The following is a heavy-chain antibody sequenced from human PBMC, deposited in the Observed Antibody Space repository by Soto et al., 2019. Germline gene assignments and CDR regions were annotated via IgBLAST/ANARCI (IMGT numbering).Heavy chain of an antibody. J-gene: IGHJ4*02. Sequence: GGSLRLSCSASGFTVSSNYMSWVRQAPGKGLEWVSVIYSGGSTYYADSVKGRFTISRDNSKNTLYLQMNSLRAEDTVIYYCTKEGSSGYYPFFDYWGQGTPVTVSS. V-gene: IGHV3-53*01. CDR1: GFTVSSNY. CDR2: IYSGGST. CDR3: TKEGSSGYYPFFDY. D-gene: IGHD3-22*01.